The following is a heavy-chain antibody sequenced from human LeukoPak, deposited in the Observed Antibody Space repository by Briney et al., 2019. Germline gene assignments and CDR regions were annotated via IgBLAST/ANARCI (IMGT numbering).Heavy chain of an antibody. J-gene: IGHJ4*02. CDR1: GGSISSSSYY. CDR3: ARDRYVRFDY. Sequence: PSETLSLTCTVSGGSISSSSYYWGWIRQPPGKGLEWIGSIYYSGSTYYNPSLKSRVTISVDTSKNQFSLKLSSVTAADTAVYYCARDRYVRFDYWGQGTLVTVSS. D-gene: IGHD5-12*01. V-gene: IGHV4-39*02. CDR2: IYYSGST.